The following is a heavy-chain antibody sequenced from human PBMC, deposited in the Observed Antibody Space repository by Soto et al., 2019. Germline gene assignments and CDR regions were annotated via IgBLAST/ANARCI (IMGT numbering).Heavy chain of an antibody. V-gene: IGHV4-39*01. CDR1: GGSISRRTCF. D-gene: IGHD5-18*01. Sequence: AETLSLTWSVCGGSISRRTCFWGWIRQPPGKGLEWIGSIYYSGSPYYNPSLKSRVTISVDTSKNQFSLKLSSVTAADTAVYYCASQPVDTAMVYYYYGMDVWGQGTTVT. J-gene: IGHJ6*02. CDR2: IYYSGSP. CDR3: ASQPVDTAMVYYYYGMDV.